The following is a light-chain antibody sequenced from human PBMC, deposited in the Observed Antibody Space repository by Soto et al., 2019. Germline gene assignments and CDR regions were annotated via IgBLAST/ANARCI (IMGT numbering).Light chain of an antibody. CDR2: EVT. V-gene: IGLV2-14*01. CDR1: SSDIGGYNY. Sequence: QSALTQPASVSGSLGQSVTISCTGTSSDIGGYNYVSWYQQHPGKAPKLLICEVTNRPSGVSNRFSGSKYGNTASLPISGLQAEDEADYYCSSYTSTSQGVFGGGTKVTVL. CDR3: SSYTSTSQGV. J-gene: IGLJ3*02.